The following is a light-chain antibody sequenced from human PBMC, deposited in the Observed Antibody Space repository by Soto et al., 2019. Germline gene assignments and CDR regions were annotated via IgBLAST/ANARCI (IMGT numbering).Light chain of an antibody. Sequence: EMVKTQSPPSLSVSPGERVTLSCRAGEGVTTNFARYPQTSGQSPRHLIVDVSTRATGGPARFSGTGSEAAFTLTISGLKYEDSAVHHCQQYNNWPFAFGRGTRLEIK. CDR1: EGVTTN. J-gene: IGKJ5*01. CDR3: QQYNNWPFA. CDR2: DVS. V-gene: IGKV3-15*01.